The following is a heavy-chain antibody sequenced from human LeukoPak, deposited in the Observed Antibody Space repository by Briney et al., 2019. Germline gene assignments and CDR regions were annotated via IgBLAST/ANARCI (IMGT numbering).Heavy chain of an antibody. CDR3: ARGRGVGSLIVVVNVDY. CDR1: GYTFTRYG. Sequence: VASVKVSCKASGYTFTRYGISWVRQAPGQGLEWMGWISGYNDNTNYAQKFQGRVTMTTDTSTSTAYMELRSLRSDDTAVYYCARGRGVGSLIVVVNVDYWGQGTLVTVSS. D-gene: IGHD3-22*01. V-gene: IGHV1-18*01. CDR2: ISGYNDNT. J-gene: IGHJ4*02.